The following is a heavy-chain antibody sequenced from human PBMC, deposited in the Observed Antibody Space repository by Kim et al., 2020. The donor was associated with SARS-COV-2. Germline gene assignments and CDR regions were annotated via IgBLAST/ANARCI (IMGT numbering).Heavy chain of an antibody. CDR1: GGSISSGDYY. V-gene: IGHV4-30-4*01. D-gene: IGHD2-2*01. CDR2: IYYSGST. J-gene: IGHJ5*02. Sequence: SETLSLTCTVSGGSISSGDYYWSWIRQPPGKGLEWIGYIYYSGSTYYNPSLKSRVTISVDTSKNQFSLKLSSVTAADTAVYYCARAPGDCSSTSCYYNWFDPWGQGTLVTVSS. CDR3: ARAPGDCSSTSCYYNWFDP.